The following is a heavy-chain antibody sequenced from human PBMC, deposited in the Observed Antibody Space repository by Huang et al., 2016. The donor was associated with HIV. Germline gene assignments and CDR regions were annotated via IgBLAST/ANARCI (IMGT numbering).Heavy chain of an antibody. V-gene: IGHV3-7*01. CDR1: GFGIRTYW. CDR2: KKQDGSEK. J-gene: IGHJ1*01. D-gene: IGHD6-19*01. CDR3: TRGPLGWLVHRYFYH. Sequence: EVQLVESGGGLVQPGGSLRVSCAASGFGIRTYWMSWVRQNPGKGLEWGDSKKQDGSEKDYVEDVKGRFIIARDNAKNSLYLQMNSLRAEDTAVYYCTRGPLGWLVHRYFYHWGQGTLVTVSS.